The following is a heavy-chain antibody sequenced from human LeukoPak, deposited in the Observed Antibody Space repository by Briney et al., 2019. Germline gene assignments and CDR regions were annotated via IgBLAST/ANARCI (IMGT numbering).Heavy chain of an antibody. CDR2: ISSSGSTI. CDR1: GFTFSDYY. V-gene: IGHV3-11*01. CDR3: AGDLIVVPAAIGWFDP. D-gene: IGHD2-2*01. Sequence: GGSLRLSCAASGFTFSDYYMSWIRQAPGKGLEWVSYISSSGSTIYYADSVKGRFTISRDNAKNSLYLQMNSLRAEDTAVYYCAGDLIVVPAAIGWFDPWGQGTLVTVSS. J-gene: IGHJ5*02.